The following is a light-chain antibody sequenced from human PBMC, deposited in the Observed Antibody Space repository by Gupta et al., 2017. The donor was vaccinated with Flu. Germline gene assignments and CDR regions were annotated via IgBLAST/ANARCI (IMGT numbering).Light chain of an antibody. CDR2: DAS. Sequence: LSLSPGERATLSCRASQTVTNYLAWYKKKPGQAPRLLTYDASNRATGIKARFSGSGDGTDFTLTISNREPEDFAVYYCQHLSNGHPQATFGQGTRLEIK. CDR3: QHLSNGHPQAT. J-gene: IGKJ5*01. V-gene: IGKV3-11*01. CDR1: QTVTNY.